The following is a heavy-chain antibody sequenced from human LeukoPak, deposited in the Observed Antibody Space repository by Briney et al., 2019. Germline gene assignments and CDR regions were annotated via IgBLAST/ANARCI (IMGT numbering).Heavy chain of an antibody. CDR3: ARDSSGYPPLGY. CDR1: GGSISSSSYY. CDR2: IYYSGST. Sequence: SETLSLTCTVSGGSISSSSYYWGWIRQPPGKGLEWIGSIYYSGSTYYNPSLKSRVTISVDTSKNQFSLKLSSVTAADTAVYYCARDSSGYPPLGYWGQGTLVTVSS. D-gene: IGHD3-22*01. V-gene: IGHV4-39*01. J-gene: IGHJ4*02.